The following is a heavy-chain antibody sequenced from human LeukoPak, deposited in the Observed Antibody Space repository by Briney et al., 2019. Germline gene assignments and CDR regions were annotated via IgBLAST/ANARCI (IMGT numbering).Heavy chain of an antibody. V-gene: IGHV1-69*13. Sequence: GASVKVSCKASGGTFSGYAISGVRQARGQGLEWMGGSIPIFGTANYAQEFQGRVSITADESTSTAYMELSSLRSEDTAVYYCARSRYFDWLRDFDIWGQGTRVTVSS. CDR3: ARSRYFDWLRDFDI. D-gene: IGHD3-9*01. J-gene: IGHJ3*02. CDR2: SIPIFGTA. CDR1: GGTFSGYA.